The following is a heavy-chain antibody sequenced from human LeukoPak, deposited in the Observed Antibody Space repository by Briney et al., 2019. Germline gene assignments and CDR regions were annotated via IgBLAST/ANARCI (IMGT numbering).Heavy chain of an antibody. V-gene: IGHV1-18*01. CDR2: ISAYNGNT. CDR3: ARDPKIHYYGSSGYRY. D-gene: IGHD3-22*01. J-gene: IGHJ4*02. CDR1: GYTFTSYG. Sequence: ASVKVSCKASGYTFTSYGISWVRQAPGQGLEWMGWISAYNGNTNYAQKLQGRVTMTTDTSTSTAYMELRSLRSDDTAVYYCARDPKIHYYGSSGYRYWGQGTLVTVSS.